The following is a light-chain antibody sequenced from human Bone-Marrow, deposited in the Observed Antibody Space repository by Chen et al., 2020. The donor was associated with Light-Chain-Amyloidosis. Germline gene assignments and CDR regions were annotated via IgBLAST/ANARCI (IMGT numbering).Light chain of an antibody. CDR2: EVS. CDR3: MQGRYWPYI. CDR1: QSLVNSDGNTD. Sequence: DVVMTQTPISLPVTLGQPASISCKSSQSLVNSDGNTDLNGFQQRPGQSPRRLISEVSNRDSGVPDRVSGSGSGTEFTLRISRVEAEDVAIYCCMQGRYWPYIFGQGTKLEI. J-gene: IGKJ2*01. V-gene: IGKV2-30*01.